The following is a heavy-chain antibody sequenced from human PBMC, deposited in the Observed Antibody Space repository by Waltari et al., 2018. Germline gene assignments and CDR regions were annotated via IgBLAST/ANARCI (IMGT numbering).Heavy chain of an antibody. V-gene: IGHV5-51*01. CDR1: GYYFANSW. D-gene: IGHD2-21*01. Sequence: EVQLVQSGAEVKRAGESLKISCQGSGYYFANSWIGWVRQMPANGLEWMAVNSPADSDAVHNPSLQGRVTISVDKSISTAYLQWSSLRASDTAMYYCARRKFDSSEFDPWGQGTLVTVSS. CDR2: NSPADSDA. J-gene: IGHJ5*02. CDR3: ARRKFDSSEFDP.